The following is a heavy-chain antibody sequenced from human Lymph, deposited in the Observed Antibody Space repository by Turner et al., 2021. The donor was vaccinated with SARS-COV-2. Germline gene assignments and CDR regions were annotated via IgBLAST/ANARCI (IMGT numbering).Heavy chain of an antibody. D-gene: IGHD3-10*01. CDR2: ILTILRKA. V-gene: IGHV1-69*10. CDR1: GGTFSSFA. Sequence: VQLVQSGAEVTKPGSSVKVSCKASGGTFSSFAIRGVRQAPGQGLEGMGDILTILRKATYTQKVGGGVRITANKPTSTANMELSSLRAEETAVLYVERVLGGFGELGYYYYYGMDVWGQGTTVTVSS. J-gene: IGHJ6*02. CDR3: ERVLGGFGELGYYYYYGMDV.